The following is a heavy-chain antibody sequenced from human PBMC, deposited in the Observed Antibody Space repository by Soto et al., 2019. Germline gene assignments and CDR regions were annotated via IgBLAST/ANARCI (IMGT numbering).Heavy chain of an antibody. D-gene: IGHD1-1*01. CDR1: GFTFSDYY. Sequence: QVQLVESGGGLVKPGGSLRLSCAASGFTFSDYYMSWIRQAPGKGLEWVSYISSSSSYTSYADSVKGRFTISRDKAKNSLSLQMNSLRAEDTAVYYCARDLWGTTQDYWGQGTLVTVSS. J-gene: IGHJ4*02. V-gene: IGHV3-11*06. CDR3: ARDLWGTTQDY. CDR2: ISSSSSYT.